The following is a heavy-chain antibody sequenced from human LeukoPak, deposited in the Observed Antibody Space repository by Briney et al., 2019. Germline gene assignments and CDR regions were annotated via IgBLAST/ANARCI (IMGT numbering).Heavy chain of an antibody. V-gene: IGHV3-74*01. CDR1: GFTFSSYW. J-gene: IGHJ6*03. Sequence: GGSLRLSCAASGFTFSSYWMHWVRQAPGKGLVWVSRINSDGSSTSYADSVKGRFTISRDNAKNTLYLQMNSLRAEDTAVYYCARASSSSLGYYYYMDVWGKGTTVTVSS. D-gene: IGHD6-6*01. CDR3: ARASSSSLGYYYYMDV. CDR2: INSDGSST.